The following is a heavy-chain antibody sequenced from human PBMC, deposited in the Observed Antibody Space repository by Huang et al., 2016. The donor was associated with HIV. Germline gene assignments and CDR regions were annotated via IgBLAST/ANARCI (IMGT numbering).Heavy chain of an antibody. Sequence: EVQLVESGGGLVKPGGSLRLPCAASGFSFSKAWLSRVRQGPGKGLGWVDRIKSKTDGGTTDYTAPVKGIFTISRDDSRNTLYLQMNSLKTEDTAVYYCTTHLDYYDSSGYYFGNYWGQGTLVTVSS. CDR3: TTHLDYYDSSGYYFGNY. J-gene: IGHJ4*02. V-gene: IGHV3-15*01. CDR2: IKSKTDGGTT. D-gene: IGHD3-22*01. CDR1: GFSFSKAW.